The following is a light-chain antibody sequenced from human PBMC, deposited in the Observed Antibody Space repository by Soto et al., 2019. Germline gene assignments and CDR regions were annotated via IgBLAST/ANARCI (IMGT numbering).Light chain of an antibody. Sequence: EIVMTQSPATLSVSPGERATLSCMASQSVSSNLAWYQQKPGQAPRLLIYGASTRATGIPARFSGSGSWTEFTLTISSLQSEDFAVYYCQQYNNWVLTFGGGTKVEIK. CDR3: QQYNNWVLT. CDR1: QSVSSN. J-gene: IGKJ4*01. V-gene: IGKV3-15*01. CDR2: GAS.